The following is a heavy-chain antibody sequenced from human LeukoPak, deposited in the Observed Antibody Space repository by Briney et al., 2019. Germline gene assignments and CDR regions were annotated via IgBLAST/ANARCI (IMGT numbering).Heavy chain of an antibody. CDR3: AKDGRDYSFDY. D-gene: IGHD4-17*01. CDR2: LYYSGHT. J-gene: IGHJ4*02. Sequence: PSETLSLTCSVAGGSIRAYSWGWIRQPPGKPVEWIGYLYYSGHTDYNPSLGSRVTISSDTSRNQFSLRLSSVTAADTAVYYCAKDGRDYSFDYWGQGTLVTVSS. CDR1: GGSIRAYS. V-gene: IGHV4-59*01.